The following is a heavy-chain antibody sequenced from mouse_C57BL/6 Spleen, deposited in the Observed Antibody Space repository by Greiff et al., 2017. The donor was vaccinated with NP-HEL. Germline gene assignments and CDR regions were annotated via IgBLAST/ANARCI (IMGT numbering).Heavy chain of an antibody. CDR2: ISYDGSN. Sequence: EVQRVESGPGLVKPSQSLSLTCSVTGYSITSGYYWNWIRQFPGNKLEWMGYISYDGSNNYNPSLKNRISITRDTSKNQFFLTLNSVTTEDTATYYCASYYDYDGFAYWGQGTLVTVSA. CDR3: ASYYDYDGFAY. V-gene: IGHV3-6*01. J-gene: IGHJ3*01. D-gene: IGHD2-4*01. CDR1: GYSITSGYY.